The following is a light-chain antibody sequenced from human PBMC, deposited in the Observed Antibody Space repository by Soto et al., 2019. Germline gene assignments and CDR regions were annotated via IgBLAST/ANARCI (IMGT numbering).Light chain of an antibody. V-gene: IGKV3D-15*01. Sequence: EIVMTQSPDTLSVSPGERATLSCRASQSVSSNLAWYQQKPGQAPRLLIYDASNRATGIPARFSGSGSGTDFTLTISSLQPEDFATYYCQQSYSTPLTFGGGTKVDIK. CDR2: DAS. J-gene: IGKJ4*01. CDR1: QSVSSN. CDR3: QQSYSTPLT.